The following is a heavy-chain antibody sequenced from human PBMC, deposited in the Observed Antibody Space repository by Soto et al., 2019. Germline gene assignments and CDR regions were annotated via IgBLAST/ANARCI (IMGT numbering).Heavy chain of an antibody. CDR3: AREDCSGGSCYSVYAFDI. Sequence: GGSLRLSCAASGFTFSSYGVNWVRQAPGKGLEWVSSISSSSSYIYYADSVKGRFTISRDNAKNSLYLQMNSLRAEDTAVYYCAREDCSGGSCYSVYAFDIWGQGTMVTVSS. V-gene: IGHV3-21*01. D-gene: IGHD2-15*01. CDR1: GFTFSSYG. J-gene: IGHJ3*02. CDR2: ISSSSSYI.